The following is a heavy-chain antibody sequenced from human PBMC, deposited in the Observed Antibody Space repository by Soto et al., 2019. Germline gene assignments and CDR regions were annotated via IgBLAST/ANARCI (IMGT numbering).Heavy chain of an antibody. CDR2: INAGNGNT. V-gene: IGHV1-3*01. J-gene: IGHJ6*02. Sequence: GASVKVSCKASGYTFTSYAMHWVRQAPGQRLEWMGWINAGNGNTKYSQKFQGRVTITRDTSASTAYMELSSLRSEDTAVYYCARSSRYSSGWDYYYYGMDVWGQGTTVTVSS. D-gene: IGHD6-19*01. CDR1: GYTFTSYA. CDR3: ARSSRYSSGWDYYYYGMDV.